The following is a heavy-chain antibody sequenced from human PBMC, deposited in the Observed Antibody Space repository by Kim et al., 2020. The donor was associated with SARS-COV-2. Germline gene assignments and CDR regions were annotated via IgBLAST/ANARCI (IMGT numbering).Heavy chain of an antibody. D-gene: IGHD3-22*01. CDR1: GYTFTSYG. CDR3: ARTYYYDSSGYSFDP. CDR2: ISAYNGNT. Sequence: ASVKVSCKASGYTFTSYGISWVRQAPGQGLEWMGWISAYNGNTNYAQKLQGRVTMTTDTSTSTAYMELRSLRSDDTAVYYCARTYYYDSSGYSFDPWGQGTLVTVSS. V-gene: IGHV1-18*01. J-gene: IGHJ5*02.